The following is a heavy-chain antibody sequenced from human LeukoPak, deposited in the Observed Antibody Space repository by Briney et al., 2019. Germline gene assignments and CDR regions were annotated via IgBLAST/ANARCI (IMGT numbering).Heavy chain of an antibody. Sequence: GGSLGLSCAASGFTFSSYAMHWVRQAPGKGLEWVAVISYDGSNKYYADSVKGRFTISRDNSKNTLYLQMNSLRAEDTAVYYCARDMSGTSIFLRPQALDYWGQGTLVTVSS. J-gene: IGHJ4*02. CDR3: ARDMSGTSIFLRPQALDY. V-gene: IGHV3-30-3*01. CDR2: ISYDGSNK. CDR1: GFTFSSYA. D-gene: IGHD3-3*01.